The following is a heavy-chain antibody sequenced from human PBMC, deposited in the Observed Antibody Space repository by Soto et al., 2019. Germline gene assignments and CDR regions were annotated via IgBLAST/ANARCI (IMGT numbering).Heavy chain of an antibody. CDR2: IYPGDSDT. CDR3: GRQDIVVLPAAAIPTHYYGMDV. Sequence: GESLKISCKGSGYSFTSYWIGWVRQMPGKGLEWMGIIYPGDSDTRYSPSFQGQVTISADKSISTAYLQWSSLKASDTAMYYCGRQDIVVLPAAAIPTHYYGMDVWGKGTTVTVSS. V-gene: IGHV5-51*01. J-gene: IGHJ6*04. CDR1: GYSFTSYW. D-gene: IGHD2-2*01.